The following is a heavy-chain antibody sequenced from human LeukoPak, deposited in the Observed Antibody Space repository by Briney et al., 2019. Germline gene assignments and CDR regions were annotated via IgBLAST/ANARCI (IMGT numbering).Heavy chain of an antibody. Sequence: PSETLSLTCTVSGGSINSYYWSWIRQPPGKGLEWIGSIYHSGSTYCNPSLKSRVTISVDTSKNQFSLKLSSVTAADTAVYYCARDLSTDSSGYYFDYWGQGTLVTVSS. CDR2: IYHSGST. J-gene: IGHJ4*02. V-gene: IGHV4-38-2*02. CDR3: ARDLSTDSSGYYFDY. CDR1: GGSINSYY. D-gene: IGHD3-22*01.